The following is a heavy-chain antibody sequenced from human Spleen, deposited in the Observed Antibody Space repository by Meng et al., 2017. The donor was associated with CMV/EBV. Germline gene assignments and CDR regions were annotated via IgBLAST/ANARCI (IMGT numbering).Heavy chain of an antibody. CDR3: ARGRVAVASILGDI. Sequence: SETLSLTCSVSGGSISSDNYYWGWIRQPPGKGLEWIGSMYYGGRTNYNPSLKSRVTISVDTSNNQFSLKLSSVTAADTAVYYCARGRVAVASILGDIWGQGTVVTVSS. V-gene: IGHV4-39*07. CDR2: MYYGGRT. J-gene: IGHJ3*02. CDR1: GGSISSDNYY. D-gene: IGHD6-19*01.